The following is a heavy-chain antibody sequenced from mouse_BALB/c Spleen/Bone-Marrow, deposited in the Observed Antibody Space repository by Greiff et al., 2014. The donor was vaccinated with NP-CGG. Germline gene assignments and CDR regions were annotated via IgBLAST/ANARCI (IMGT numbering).Heavy chain of an antibody. CDR3: ARRGGNDVLYAMDY. CDR2: INPYNDGT. V-gene: IGHV1-14*01. Sequence: VQLKESGPELVKPGASVKMSCKASGCTFTSYVMHWVKQKPGQGLEWIGYINPYNDGTKYNEKFKGKATLTSDKSSSTAYMEHSSRTSEESSVYYCARRGGNDVLYAMDYWGQGTTVTVSS. D-gene: IGHD2-2*01. CDR1: GCTFTSYV. J-gene: IGHJ4*01.